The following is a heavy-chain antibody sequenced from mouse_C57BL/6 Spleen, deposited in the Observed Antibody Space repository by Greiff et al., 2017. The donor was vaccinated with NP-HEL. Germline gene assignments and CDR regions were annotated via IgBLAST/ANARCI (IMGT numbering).Heavy chain of an antibody. CDR1: GYTFTDYN. CDR2: INPNNGGT. Sequence: VQLQQSGPELVKPGASVKMSCKASGYTFTDYNMHWVKQSHGKSLEWIGYINPNNGGTSYNQKFKGKATLTVNKSSSTAYMELRSLTSEDSAVYYCERLYYGNPLDVWGTGTTVTVSS. V-gene: IGHV1-22*01. J-gene: IGHJ1*03. D-gene: IGHD2-1*01. CDR3: ERLYYGNPLDV.